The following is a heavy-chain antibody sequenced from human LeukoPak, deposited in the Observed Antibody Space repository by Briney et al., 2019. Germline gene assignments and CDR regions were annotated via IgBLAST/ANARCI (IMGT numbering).Heavy chain of an antibody. CDR1: GFTLDDYA. J-gene: IGHJ4*02. V-gene: IGHV3-43D*03. CDR2: ISWDGGST. Sequence: GGSLRLSCAASGFTLDDYAMHWVRQAPGKGLEWVSLISWDGGSTYYADSVKGRFTISRDNSKNSLYLQMNSLRAEDTAVYYCARGGPWNWNYDEFDYWGQGTLVTVSS. D-gene: IGHD1-7*01. CDR3: ARGGPWNWNYDEFDY.